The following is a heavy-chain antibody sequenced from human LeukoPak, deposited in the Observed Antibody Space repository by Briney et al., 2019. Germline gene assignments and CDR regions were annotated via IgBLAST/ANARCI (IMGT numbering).Heavy chain of an antibody. CDR2: ISYDGSNE. CDR3: ARKFLTGRLIGY. Sequence: GRSLRLSCAASGFTFSNYGMHWVRQAPGKGLEWVAVISYDGSNEYYADSVKGRFAISRDTSKNTLYLQMNGLRAEDTALYYCARKFLTGRLIGYWGQGTLVTVPS. D-gene: IGHD7-27*01. J-gene: IGHJ4*02. V-gene: IGHV3-30*03. CDR1: GFTFSNYG.